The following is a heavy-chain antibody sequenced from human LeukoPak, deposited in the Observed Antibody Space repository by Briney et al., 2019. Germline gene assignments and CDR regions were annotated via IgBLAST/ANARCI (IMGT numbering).Heavy chain of an antibody. CDR1: GFTVDSNY. CDR2: IYTGGNT. CDR3: ARGDASGYYDYFDY. J-gene: IGHJ4*02. V-gene: IGHV3-53*01. Sequence: GGSLRLSCAASGFTVDSNYLSWVRQAPGKGLEWVSTIYTGGNTYYAASVKGRFTISRDFSKNTVFLHMNSLRAEDTAMYYCARGDASGYYDYFDYWGQGALVTVSS. D-gene: IGHD3-22*01.